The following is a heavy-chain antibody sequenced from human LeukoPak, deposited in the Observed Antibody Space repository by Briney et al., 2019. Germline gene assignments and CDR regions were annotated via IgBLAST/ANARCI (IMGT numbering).Heavy chain of an antibody. D-gene: IGHD4-23*01. J-gene: IGHJ4*02. Sequence: SVKVSCKASGGTFSSYAISWVRQAPGQGLEWIGGIIPIFGTANYAQKFQGRVTITTDESTSTAYMELSSLRSEDTAVYYCASISDDYGGNSGRGYWGQGTLVTVSS. CDR1: GGTFSSYA. CDR2: IIPIFGTA. CDR3: ASISDDYGGNSGRGY. V-gene: IGHV1-69*05.